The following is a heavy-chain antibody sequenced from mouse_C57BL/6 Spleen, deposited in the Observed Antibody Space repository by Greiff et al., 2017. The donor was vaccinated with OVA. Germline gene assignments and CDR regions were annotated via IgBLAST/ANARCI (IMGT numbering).Heavy chain of an antibody. CDR1: GFTFSSYA. V-gene: IGHV5-4*03. CDR2: ISDGGSYT. J-gene: IGHJ1*03. D-gene: IGHD3-3*01. CDR3: AKSLGGYFDV. Sequence: EVKLVESGGGLVKPGGSLKLSCAASGFTFSSYAMSWVRQTPEKRLEWVATISDGGSYTYYPYNVTVRFTISRDNAKNSQYLQMSHLKSEDTAMYYCAKSLGGYFDVWGTGTTVTVSS.